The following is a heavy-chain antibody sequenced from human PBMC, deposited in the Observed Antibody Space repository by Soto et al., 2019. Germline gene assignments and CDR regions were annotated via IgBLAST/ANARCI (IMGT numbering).Heavy chain of an antibody. V-gene: IGHV3-66*01. CDR2: IYSGGDT. D-gene: IGHD4-17*01. CDR1: AFSVSNNY. Sequence: EVQLVESGGGLVQPGGSLRLSCAVSAFSVSNNYMSWVRQAPGKGLECVSLIYSGGDTYYVDSVKGRFSISRDSSKNTLYLQMNSLRAEDSVAYYCARNIPVTTLGYWGQGTVVTVAS. CDR3: ARNIPVTTLGY. J-gene: IGHJ4*02.